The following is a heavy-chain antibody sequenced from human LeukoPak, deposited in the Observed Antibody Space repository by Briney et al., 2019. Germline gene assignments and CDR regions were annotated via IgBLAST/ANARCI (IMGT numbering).Heavy chain of an antibody. V-gene: IGHV3-23*01. CDR3: AKGPRTTVTPGSYYFDY. J-gene: IGHJ4*02. Sequence: GGSLRLSCAASGFTFSSYAMSWVRQALGKGLEWVSAISGSGGSTYYADSVKGRFTISRDNSKNTLYLQMNSLRAEDTAVYYCAKGPRTTVTPGSYYFDYWGQGTLVTVSS. D-gene: IGHD4-17*01. CDR2: ISGSGGST. CDR1: GFTFSSYA.